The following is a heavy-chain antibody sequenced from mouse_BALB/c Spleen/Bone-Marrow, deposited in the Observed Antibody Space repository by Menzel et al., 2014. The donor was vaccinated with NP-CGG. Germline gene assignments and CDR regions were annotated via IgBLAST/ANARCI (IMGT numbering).Heavy chain of an antibody. CDR3: ARSVIGAMDY. CDR2: ISYSGVT. Sequence: EVKLVESGPGLVKPSQSLSLTCTVTGYSITSNYAWNWIRQSPGNKLEWMGYISYSGVTSYSPSLKSRISITRDTSKNQFFLQLTSVTTEDTATYYCARSVIGAMDYWGQGTSVTVSS. D-gene: IGHD1-1*01. V-gene: IGHV3-2*02. CDR1: GYSITSNYA. J-gene: IGHJ4*01.